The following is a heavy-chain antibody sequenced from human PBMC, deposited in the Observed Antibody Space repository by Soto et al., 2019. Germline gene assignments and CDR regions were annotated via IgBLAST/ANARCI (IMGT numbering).Heavy chain of an antibody. J-gene: IGHJ2*01. D-gene: IGHD3-10*01. V-gene: IGHV3-23*01. CDR1: GFTFSGYA. CDR2: ISGGGDAK. Sequence: EVQLLDSGGGLVQPGGSLRLSCAASGFTFSGYALTWVRQAPGKGLEWVSAISGGGDAKFYADSVKGRFTISRDNSKNTLYLQMNTPRAEDTAVYYCARKVSGSTGRPDLWYFDLWGRGTLVTVSS. CDR3: ARKVSGSTGRPDLWYFDL.